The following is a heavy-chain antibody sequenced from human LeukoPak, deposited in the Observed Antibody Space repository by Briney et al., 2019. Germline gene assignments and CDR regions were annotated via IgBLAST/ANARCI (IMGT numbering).Heavy chain of an antibody. Sequence: SETLSLTCTVSGGSISSSSYYWGWIRQPPGKGLEWIGSIYYSGSTYYNPSLKSRVTISVDTSKNQFSLKLSSVTAADTAVYYCAKRDGYSLIDYWGQGTLVTVSS. D-gene: IGHD5-24*01. CDR3: AKRDGYSLIDY. V-gene: IGHV4-39*01. CDR1: GGSISSSSYY. CDR2: IYYSGST. J-gene: IGHJ4*02.